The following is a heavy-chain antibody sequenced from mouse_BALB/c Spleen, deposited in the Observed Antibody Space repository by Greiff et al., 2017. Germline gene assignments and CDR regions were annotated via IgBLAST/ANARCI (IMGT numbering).Heavy chain of an antibody. V-gene: IGHV6-6*02. CDR1: GFTFSNYW. CDR3: TRRLSYYFDY. Sequence: EVMLVESGGGLVQPGGSMKLSCVASGFTFSNYWMNWVRQSPEKGLEWVAEIRLKSNNYATHYAESVKGRFTISRDDSKSSVYLQMNNLRAEDTGIYYCTRRLSYYFDYWGQGTTLTVSS. CDR2: IRLKSNNYAT. D-gene: IGHD3-2*02. J-gene: IGHJ2*01.